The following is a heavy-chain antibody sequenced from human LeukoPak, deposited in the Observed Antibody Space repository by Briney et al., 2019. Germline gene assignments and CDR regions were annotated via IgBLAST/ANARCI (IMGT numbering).Heavy chain of an antibody. CDR3: ARVSRQQLVPVYYFDY. V-gene: IGHV1-2*02. J-gene: IGHJ4*02. D-gene: IGHD6-13*01. CDR2: INPNSGGT. CDR1: GYTFTGYY. Sequence: GASVKVSCKASGYTFTGYYMHWVRQAPGQGLEWMGWINPNSGGTNYAQKFQGRVTMTTDTSTSTAYMELRSLRSDDTAVYYCARVSRQQLVPVYYFDYWGQGTLVTVSS.